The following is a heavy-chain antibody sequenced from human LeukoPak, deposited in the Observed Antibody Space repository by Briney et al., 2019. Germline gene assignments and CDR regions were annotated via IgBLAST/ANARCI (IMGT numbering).Heavy chain of an antibody. J-gene: IGHJ4*02. CDR2: IYSGGST. CDR1: VFTLSIIY. Sequence: PGGSLRLSCAASVFTLSIIYMSGVRQAPGKGLECGSGIYSGGSTYYTDSVKGRFTISRDNSKNTLYLQMNSPRAEDTAVSYCARAKYYYDTRGYYYWGQGTLVTVSS. V-gene: IGHV3-53*01. CDR3: ARAKYYYDTRGYYY. D-gene: IGHD3-22*01.